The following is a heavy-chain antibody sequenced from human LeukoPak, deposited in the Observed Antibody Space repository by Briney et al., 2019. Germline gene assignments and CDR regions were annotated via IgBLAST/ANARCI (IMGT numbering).Heavy chain of an antibody. CDR2: ISYDGSNT. V-gene: IGHV3-30*04. J-gene: IGHJ4*02. CDR3: ARYGDYGYYFDY. D-gene: IGHD4-17*01. Sequence: PGGSLRLSCAASGFAFSSYAMHWVRQAPGKGLEWVAVISYDGSNTYYADSVKGRFTISRDNSKNTLYLQMNSLRAEDTAVYYCARYGDYGYYFDYWGQGTLVTVSS. CDR1: GFAFSSYA.